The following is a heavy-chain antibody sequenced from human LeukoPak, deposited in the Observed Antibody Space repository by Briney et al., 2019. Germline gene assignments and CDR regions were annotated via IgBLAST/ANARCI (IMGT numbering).Heavy chain of an antibody. V-gene: IGHV3-30-3*01. D-gene: IGHD6-13*01. J-gene: IGHJ4*02. CDR1: GFTFSSYA. Sequence: GGSLRLSCAASGFTFSSYAMHWVRQAPGKGLEWVAVISYDGSNKYYADSVKGRFTISIDNSKNTLYLQMNSLRAEDTAVYYCARAPIAAARGYYFDYWGQGTLVTVSS. CDR3: ARAPIAAARGYYFDY. CDR2: ISYDGSNK.